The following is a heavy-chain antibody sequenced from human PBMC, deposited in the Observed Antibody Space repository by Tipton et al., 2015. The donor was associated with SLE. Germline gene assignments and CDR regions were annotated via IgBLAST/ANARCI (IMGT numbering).Heavy chain of an antibody. CDR3: ARQRTLFFDY. CDR1: GDSIYGSRYY. D-gene: IGHD2-2*01. V-gene: IGHV4-39*07. CDR2: IYYSGST. J-gene: IGHJ4*02. Sequence: TLSLTCTVSGDSIYGSRYYWGWIRQPPGKGLEWIGTIYYSGSTYYNPSLKSRVTISVDTSKNQFSLKLSSVTAADTAVYYCARQRTLFFDYWGQGTLVTVSS.